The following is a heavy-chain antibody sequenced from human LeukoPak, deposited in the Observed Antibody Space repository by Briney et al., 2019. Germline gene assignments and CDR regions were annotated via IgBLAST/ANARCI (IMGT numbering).Heavy chain of an antibody. J-gene: IGHJ4*02. CDR1: GFTFSSYA. CDR3: AKSRVVVVPAAMYYFDY. V-gene: IGHV3-23*01. Sequence: GGSLRLSCAASGFTFSSYAMSWVRQAPWKGLEWVSAISGSGGSTYYADSVKGRFTISRDNSKNTLYLQMNSLRAEDTAVYYCAKSRVVVVPAAMYYFDYWGQGTLVTVSS. CDR2: ISGSGGST. D-gene: IGHD2-2*01.